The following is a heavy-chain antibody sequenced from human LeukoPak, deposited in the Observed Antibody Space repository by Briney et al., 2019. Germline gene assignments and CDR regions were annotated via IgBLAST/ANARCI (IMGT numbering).Heavy chain of an antibody. J-gene: IGHJ4*02. D-gene: IGHD6-13*01. CDR3: ARDLHGRSSSWYPAH. CDR1: GFTFSSYA. CDR2: ISYDGSNK. Sequence: GGSLRLPCAASGFTFSSYAMLCVRQAPGKGLEWVAVISYDGSNKYYADSVKGRFTISRDNSKNTLYLQMNSLRAEDTAVYYCARDLHGRSSSWYPAHWGQGTLVTVSS. V-gene: IGHV3-30*04.